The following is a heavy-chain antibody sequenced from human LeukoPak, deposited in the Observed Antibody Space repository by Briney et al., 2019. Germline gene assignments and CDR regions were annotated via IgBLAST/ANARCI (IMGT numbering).Heavy chain of an antibody. V-gene: IGHV1-18*01. CDR3: ARVAAAGTVTTKFDY. J-gene: IGHJ4*02. CDR2: ISAYNGNT. Sequence: ASVKVSCKASGYTFTSYGISWVRQAPGQGLEWMGWISAYNGNTNYAQKLQGRVTTTTDTSTSTAYMELRSLRSDDTAVYYCARVAAAGTVTTKFDYWGQGTLVTVSS. D-gene: IGHD6-13*01. CDR1: GYTFTSYG.